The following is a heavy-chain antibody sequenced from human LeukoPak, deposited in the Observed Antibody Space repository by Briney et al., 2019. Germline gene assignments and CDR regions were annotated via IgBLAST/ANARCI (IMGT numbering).Heavy chain of an antibody. Sequence: SETLSLTCTVSGGSISSYYWSWIRQPAGKGLEWIGRIYTSGSTNYNPSLKSRVTISVDTSKNQFSLKLSSVTAADTAVYYCARDPLPYYYYDSSGYSNWGQGTLVTVSS. V-gene: IGHV4-4*07. J-gene: IGHJ4*02. CDR2: IYTSGST. CDR1: GGSISSYY. CDR3: ARDPLPYYYYDSSGYSN. D-gene: IGHD3-22*01.